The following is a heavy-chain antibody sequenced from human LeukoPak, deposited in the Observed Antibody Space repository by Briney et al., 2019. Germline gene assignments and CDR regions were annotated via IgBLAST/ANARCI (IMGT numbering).Heavy chain of an antibody. V-gene: IGHV3-20*04. CDR1: GFTFDDYG. CDR2: INWNGGST. Sequence: GGSLRLSCAASGFTFDDYGMSWVRQAPGKGLEWVSGINWNGGSTGYADSVKGRFTISRDNAKNSLYLQMNSLRAEDTALYYCAGDLGYSSGWYARRGFDYWGQGTLVTVSS. D-gene: IGHD6-19*01. J-gene: IGHJ4*02. CDR3: AGDLGYSSGWYARRGFDY.